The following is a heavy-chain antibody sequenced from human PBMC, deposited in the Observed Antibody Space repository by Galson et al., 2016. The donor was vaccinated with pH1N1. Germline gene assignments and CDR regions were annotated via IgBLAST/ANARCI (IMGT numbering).Heavy chain of an antibody. CDR2: ISGYNGNT. D-gene: IGHD3-22*01. CDR1: GYMFSTYG. J-gene: IGHJ4*02. V-gene: IGHV1-18*01. Sequence: SVKVSCKASGYMFSTYGINWVRKAPGQGPEWMVRISGYNGNTIYTQKFQARISMTIDKSTSTVYMDLRSLRFDDTAVYYCAKGTLPGYYDYWGQGTLVTVSS. CDR3: AKGTLPGYYDY.